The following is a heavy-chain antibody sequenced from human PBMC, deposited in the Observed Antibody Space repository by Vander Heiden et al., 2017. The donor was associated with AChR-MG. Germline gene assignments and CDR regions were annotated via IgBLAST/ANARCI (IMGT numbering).Heavy chain of an antibody. CDR1: GFPFSNYG. D-gene: IGHD6-19*01. J-gene: IGHJ4*02. Sequence: QVQLVESGGGVVQPGRSLRLSCAASGFPFSNYGMHWVRQAPGKGLEWVATIWSDGGNKYYADSVKGRFTISRDNSKNTLYLQMTSLRVEDTAVYYCAGSPIAVAGILTYWGQGTLVTVSS. CDR3: AGSPIAVAGILTY. V-gene: IGHV3-33*01. CDR2: IWSDGGNK.